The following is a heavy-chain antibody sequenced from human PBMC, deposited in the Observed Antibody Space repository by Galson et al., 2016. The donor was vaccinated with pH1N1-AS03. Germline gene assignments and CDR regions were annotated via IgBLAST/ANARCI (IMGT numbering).Heavy chain of an antibody. CDR2: ISGSGSSL. CDR1: GLIFSSYA. CDR3: ARDDYGGTSRLDY. V-gene: IGHV3-23*01. D-gene: IGHD4-23*01. J-gene: IGHJ4*01. Sequence: SLRLSCAASGLIFSSYAMTWVRHAPGKGLEWVSAISGSGSSLYYADSVKGRFTISRDDSKNTLSLQMNTLRSDDTAVYYCARDDYGGTSRLDYWGHGILVTVSS.